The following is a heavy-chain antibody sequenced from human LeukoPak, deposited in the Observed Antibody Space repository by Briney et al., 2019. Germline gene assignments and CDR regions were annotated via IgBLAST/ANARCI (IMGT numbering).Heavy chain of an antibody. CDR3: ARGRVGDYERVFDP. CDR1: GGSFSGYY. J-gene: IGHJ5*02. V-gene: IGHV4-34*01. CDR2: INHSGST. Sequence: SETLSLTCAVYGGSFSGYYWSWIRQPPGKGLEWIGEINHSGSTNYNPSLKSRVTISVDTSKNQFSLKLSSVTAADTAVYYCARGRVGDYERVFDPWGQGTLVTVSS. D-gene: IGHD4-17*01.